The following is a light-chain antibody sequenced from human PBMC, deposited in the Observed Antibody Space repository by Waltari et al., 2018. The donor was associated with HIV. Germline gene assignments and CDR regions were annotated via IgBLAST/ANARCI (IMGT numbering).Light chain of an antibody. CDR3: AAWDDSLNGYV. J-gene: IGLJ1*01. V-gene: IGLV1-36*01. CDR2: YDD. CDR1: SSNIGNNA. Sequence: QSVLTQPPSVSEAPRQRVTISCSGSSSNIGNNAVSWYQQRPGKAPKLLIFYDDLLPSGVSDRFSGYKSGTSASLAIRGLQSEDEADYYCAAWDDSLNGYVFGTGTQVTV.